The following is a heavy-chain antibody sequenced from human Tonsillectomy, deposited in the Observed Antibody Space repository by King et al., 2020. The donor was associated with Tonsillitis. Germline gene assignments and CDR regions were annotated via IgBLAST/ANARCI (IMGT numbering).Heavy chain of an antibody. Sequence: VQLVQSGGEVEAPGASVKVSCKASGYTFTSYGISWVRQAPGQGLEWMGWISAYNGNTNYAQNLQDRVTMTTDTSTSTVYMELRSLSSDDTAVYYCARDVVHYDSSGQLDYWGQGTLVTVSS. J-gene: IGHJ4*02. CDR1: GYTFTSYG. V-gene: IGHV1-18*04. CDR2: ISAYNGNT. D-gene: IGHD3-22*01. CDR3: ARDVVHYDSSGQLDY.